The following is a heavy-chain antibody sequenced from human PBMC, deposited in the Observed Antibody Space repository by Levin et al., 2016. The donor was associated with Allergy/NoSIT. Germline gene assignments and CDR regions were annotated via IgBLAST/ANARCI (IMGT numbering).Heavy chain of an antibody. CDR1: GGPISSHY. J-gene: IGHJ4*02. CDR3: VRHGGDTSGWYGPYYFEH. V-gene: IGHV4-59*08. Sequence: SETLSLTCTVSGGPISSHYWSWIRQPPGKGLEWIGYIQNNGGADYNPSLKSRVTISVDTSKKQFSLRLSSVTAADTAVYYCVRHGGDTSGWYGPYYFEHWGQGTLVTVSS. CDR2: IQNNGGA. D-gene: IGHD6-19*01.